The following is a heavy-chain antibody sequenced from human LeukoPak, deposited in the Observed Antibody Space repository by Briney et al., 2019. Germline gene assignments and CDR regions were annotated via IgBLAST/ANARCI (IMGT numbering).Heavy chain of an antibody. D-gene: IGHD6-19*01. CDR3: AKGIAVAALFDY. CDR1: GFTFSSYA. Sequence: PGGSLRLSCAASGFTFSSYAMSWVRQAPGKGLEWVSDISGSGGSTYYADSVKGRFTISSDNSKNTLYLQMNSLRAEDTAVYYCAKGIAVAALFDYWGQGTLVTVSS. J-gene: IGHJ4*02. CDR2: ISGSGGST. V-gene: IGHV3-23*01.